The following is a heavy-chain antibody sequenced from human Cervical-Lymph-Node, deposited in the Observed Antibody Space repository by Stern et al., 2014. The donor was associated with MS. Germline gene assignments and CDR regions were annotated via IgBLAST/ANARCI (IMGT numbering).Heavy chain of an antibody. J-gene: IGHJ4*02. Sequence: VQLVESGGGVVQPGRSLRLSCTASGLPFSSYAMHWVRQTPGKGLEWVAVTSGDGGRSYYLNAVEGRFPISRDNSQNTVYLQMNGLRAEDTAVYYCATHSGQVVPAAMAFEYWGQGTLVTVAS. CDR1: GLPFSSYA. V-gene: IGHV3-30*03. CDR2: TSGDGGRS. CDR3: ATHSGQVVPAAMAFEY. D-gene: IGHD2-2*01.